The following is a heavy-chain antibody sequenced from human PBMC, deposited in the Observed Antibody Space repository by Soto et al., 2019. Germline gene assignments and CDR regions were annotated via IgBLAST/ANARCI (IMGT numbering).Heavy chain of an antibody. D-gene: IGHD2-8*02. CDR2: ISSSSSYT. CDR1: GFTFSSYS. Sequence: EVQLVESGGGLVQPWGSLRLSCAASGFTFSSYSMNWVRQAPGKGLEWVSSISSSSSYTNYADSVKGLFTISRDSAKNSLYLQMNSLRAEDTAVYYCASDSTGGPHYFHYWGQGTLVTVSS. J-gene: IGHJ4*02. CDR3: ASDSTGGPHYFHY. V-gene: IGHV3-21*01.